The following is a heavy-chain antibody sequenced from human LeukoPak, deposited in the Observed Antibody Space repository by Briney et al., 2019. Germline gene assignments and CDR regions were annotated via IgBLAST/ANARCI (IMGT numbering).Heavy chain of an antibody. D-gene: IGHD5-12*01. Sequence: GASVKVSCKASGGTFSSYAISWVRQAPGQGLEWMGRIIPILGIANYAQKFQGGVTITADKSTSTAYMELSSLRSEDTAVYYCARGGIGTRYSGYDLVYWGQGTLVTVSS. J-gene: IGHJ4*02. V-gene: IGHV1-69*04. CDR3: ARGGIGTRYSGYDLVY. CDR2: IIPILGIA. CDR1: GGTFSSYA.